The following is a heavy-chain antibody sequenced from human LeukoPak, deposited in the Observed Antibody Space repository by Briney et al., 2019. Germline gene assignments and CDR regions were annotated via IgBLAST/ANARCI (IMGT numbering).Heavy chain of an antibody. J-gene: IGHJ4*02. CDR3: AKDAAIFGVVRLYYFDY. Sequence: GGSLRLSCAASGFTVSSNYMSWVRQAPGKGLEWVSVIYSGGSTYYADSVKGRFTISRDNSKNTLYLQMNSLRAEDTAVYYCAKDAAIFGVVRLYYFDYWGQGTLVTVSS. CDR2: IYSGGST. D-gene: IGHD3-3*01. CDR1: GFTVSSNY. V-gene: IGHV3-53*05.